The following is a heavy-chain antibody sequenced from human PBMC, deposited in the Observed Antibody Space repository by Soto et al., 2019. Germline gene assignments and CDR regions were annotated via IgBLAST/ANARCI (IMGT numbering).Heavy chain of an antibody. D-gene: IGHD3-3*02. CDR3: ARHTWTIRAGFDY. J-gene: IGHJ4*02. CDR2: THYSGNT. CDR1: GGSISSYY. V-gene: IGHV4-59*12. Sequence: QVQLQESDPGLVKPSETLSLTCTVSGGSISSYYWDWIRQPPGKGLEWIGYTHYSGNTNYHPSLKGRVTISLDTSRNQFSLNLSAVTAADTAVYYCARHTWTIRAGFDYWGQGALVTVSS.